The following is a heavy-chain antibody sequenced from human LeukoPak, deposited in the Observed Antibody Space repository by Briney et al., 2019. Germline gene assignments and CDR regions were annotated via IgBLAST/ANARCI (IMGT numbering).Heavy chain of an antibody. D-gene: IGHD1-7*01. CDR2: VSGSTGST. J-gene: IGHJ6*03. V-gene: IGHV3-23*01. CDR1: GFTFSSYA. CDR3: AVSFYYYYMDV. Sequence: GGSLRLSCAASGFTFSSYAMSWVRQAPGKGLEWVSAVSGSTGSTYYADSVKGRFTISRDNSKNTLYLQMNSLRAEDTAVYYCAVSFYYYYMDVWGKGTTVTVSS.